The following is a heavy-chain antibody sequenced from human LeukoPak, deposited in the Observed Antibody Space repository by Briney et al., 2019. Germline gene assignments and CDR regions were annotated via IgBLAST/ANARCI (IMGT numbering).Heavy chain of an antibody. Sequence: PGGSLRLSCAASGFTVSSNYMSWVRQAPGKGLEWVSVIYSGGSTYYADSVKGRFTISRDNSKNTLYLQMNSLRAEDTAVYYCARGPRPRYFQHWGQGTLVTVSS. D-gene: IGHD6-6*01. CDR3: ARGPRPRYFQH. V-gene: IGHV3-66*01. CDR2: IYSGGST. CDR1: GFTVSSNY. J-gene: IGHJ1*01.